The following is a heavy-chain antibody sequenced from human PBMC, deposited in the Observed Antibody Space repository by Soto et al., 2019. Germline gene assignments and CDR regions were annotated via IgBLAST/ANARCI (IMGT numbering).Heavy chain of an antibody. D-gene: IGHD1-26*01. CDR3: GRGRSGQIVVFY. Sequence: ASVKVSCKASGYTFTHHYIHWVRQAPGQGLDWVGVINPSGGRTNYAQKFQGRVTMTGDTSTRTVYMELSSLRSEDTAVYYCGRGRSGQIVVFYWGQGTPVTVS. CDR2: INPSGGRT. J-gene: IGHJ4*02. V-gene: IGHV1-46*01. CDR1: GYTFTHHY.